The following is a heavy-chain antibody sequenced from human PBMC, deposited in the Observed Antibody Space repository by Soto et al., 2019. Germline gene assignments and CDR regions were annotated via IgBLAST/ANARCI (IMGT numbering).Heavy chain of an antibody. Sequence: GGSLRLSCAASGFTFSSYAMSWVRQAPGKGLEWVSAISGSGGSTYYADSVKGRFTISRDNSKNTLYLQMNSLRAEDTAVYYCAKDSGVVVAATQYYFDYWAQGTLVTVSS. CDR2: ISGSGGST. CDR1: GFTFSSYA. V-gene: IGHV3-23*01. CDR3: AKDSGVVVAATQYYFDY. J-gene: IGHJ4*02. D-gene: IGHD2-15*01.